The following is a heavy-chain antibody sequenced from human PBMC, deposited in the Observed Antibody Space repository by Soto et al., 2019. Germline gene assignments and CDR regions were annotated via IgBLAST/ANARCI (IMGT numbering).Heavy chain of an antibody. CDR3: ARARGRSSSGSPTLKY. V-gene: IGHV1-18*01. J-gene: IGHJ4*02. CDR2: ISAYNGNT. D-gene: IGHD6-13*01. CDR1: GYTFTSYG. Sequence: ASVKVSCKASGYTFTSYGISWVRQAPGQGLEWMGWISAYNGNTNYAQKLQGRVTMTTDTSTSTAYMELRSLRSDDTAVYYCARARGRSSSGSPTLKYWGQGTLVTVSS.